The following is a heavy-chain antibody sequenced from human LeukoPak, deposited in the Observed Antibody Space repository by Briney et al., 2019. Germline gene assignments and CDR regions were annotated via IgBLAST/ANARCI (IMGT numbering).Heavy chain of an antibody. CDR1: GYTFTTYG. D-gene: IGHD4-17*01. V-gene: IGHV1-18*01. J-gene: IGHJ4*02. Sequence: AASVTVSCTGSGYTFTTYGISWVGQAPGQGVEGVGWITTYNGNTNYSQQLQGRVTITTETSTNTAYMELSSLRSDDTAVYYCARDAAPDYGDYDYWGQATLVTVSS. CDR2: ITTYNGNT. CDR3: ARDAAPDYGDYDY.